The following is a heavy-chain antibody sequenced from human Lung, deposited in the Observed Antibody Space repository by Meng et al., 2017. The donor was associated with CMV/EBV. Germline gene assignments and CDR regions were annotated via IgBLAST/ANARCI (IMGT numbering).Heavy chain of an antibody. V-gene: IGHV4-39*02. CDR1: AGSISSYGSF. J-gene: IGHJ4*02. CDR3: VRYYDRSGHHYSDY. Sequence: GSLRLSCSVSAGSISSYGSFWGWIRQPPGKGLEWIGMIYYSGGTHYNPSLKSRVIVSVDTSKKNFSLKLSSVTASDTAVYYCVRYYDRSGHHYSDYWGQGSLVTVSS. D-gene: IGHD3-22*01. CDR2: IYYSGGT.